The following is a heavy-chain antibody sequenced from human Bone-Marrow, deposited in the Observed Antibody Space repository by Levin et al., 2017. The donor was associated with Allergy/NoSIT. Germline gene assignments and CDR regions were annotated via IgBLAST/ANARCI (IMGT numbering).Heavy chain of an antibody. CDR2: ISGSKTYI. V-gene: IGHV3-21*01. D-gene: IGHD2/OR15-2a*01. CDR3: ARGFHAYYPLDY. CDR1: GFTFRSYS. J-gene: IGHJ4*02. Sequence: HGESLKISCTASGFTFRSYSMNWVRQAPGRGLEWVSSISGSKTYIYYAESVRGRFTISRDNAENSLFLQMNSLRAEDTAIYYCARGFHAYYPLDYWGQGTLVTVS.